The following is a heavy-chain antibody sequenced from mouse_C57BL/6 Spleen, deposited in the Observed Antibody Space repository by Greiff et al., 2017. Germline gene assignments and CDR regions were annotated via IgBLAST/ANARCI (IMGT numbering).Heavy chain of an antibody. V-gene: IGHV5-9-1*02. Sequence: EVHLVESGEGLVKPGGSLKLSCAASGFTFSSYAMSWVRQTPEKRLEWVAYISSGGDYIYYADTVKGRFTISRDNARNTLYLQMSSLKSEDKAMYYCTRDGGLPFFAYWGQGTLVTVSA. CDR3: TRDGGLPFFAY. CDR1: GFTFSSYA. D-gene: IGHD2-4*01. J-gene: IGHJ3*01. CDR2: ISSGGDYI.